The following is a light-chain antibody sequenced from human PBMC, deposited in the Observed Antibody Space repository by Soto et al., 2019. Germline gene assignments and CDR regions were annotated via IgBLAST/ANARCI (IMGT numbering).Light chain of an antibody. CDR2: DAS. V-gene: IGKV3-20*01. CDR1: QSVSSSY. Sequence: EIVLTQSAGALSLSPGERATLSCRASQSVSSSYLAWYQQKPGQAPRLLIYDASSRATGIPDRFSGSGSGTDFTLTISRLEPEDFAVYYCQQYGSSGTFGGGTKV. CDR3: QQYGSSGT. J-gene: IGKJ4*02.